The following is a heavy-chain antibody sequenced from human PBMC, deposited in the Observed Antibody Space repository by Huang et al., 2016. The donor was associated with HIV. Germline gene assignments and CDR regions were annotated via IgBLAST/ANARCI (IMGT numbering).Heavy chain of an antibody. CDR1: GYSFSSYW. V-gene: IGHV5-51*01. Sequence: VQLVQSGAEVKKPGESLKISCKGSGYSFSSYWIAWVRQMPGKGLEWMGFIFPDDSDTTYRPSFEGQVTISADKSIGTAYLQWSSLKASDTAMYYCARRFSSSSGYFDYWGQGSLVTVSS. CDR3: ARRFSSSSGYFDY. CDR2: IFPDDSDT. D-gene: IGHD6-6*01. J-gene: IGHJ4*02.